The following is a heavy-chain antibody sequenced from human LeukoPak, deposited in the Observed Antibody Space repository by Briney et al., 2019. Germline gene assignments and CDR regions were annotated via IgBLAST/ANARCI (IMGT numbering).Heavy chain of an antibody. CDR1: GYNFPIYW. D-gene: IGHD2-2*01. J-gene: IGHJ4*02. CDR3: ARPAMDCSSTSCYLRHFDY. Sequence: GESLKISCEASGYNFPIYWIGWVRQMPGKGLEWMGIIYPDDSDIRYSPSFQGQVTISADRSTSTAYLQWSSLKASDTAMYYCARPAMDCSSTSCYLRHFDYWGQGTLVTVSS. CDR2: IYPDDSDI. V-gene: IGHV5-51*01.